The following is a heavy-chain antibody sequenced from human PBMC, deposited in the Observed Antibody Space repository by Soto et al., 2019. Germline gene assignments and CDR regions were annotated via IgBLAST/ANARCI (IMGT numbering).Heavy chain of an antibody. D-gene: IGHD3-3*02. CDR3: SREGMWFSSSRHFYC. J-gene: IGHJ4*02. CDR1: GFTFSSYA. V-gene: IGHV3-30-3*01. CDR2: ISYDGSNK. Sequence: QVQLVESGGGVVQPGRSLRLSCAASGFTFSSYAMHWVRHAPCKGLEWVAVISYDGSNKYYSDSVKGRLTISRDNSKYTLCLQMNGLRSETTAVVYCSREGMWFSSSRHFYCCGQGTLVTVSS.